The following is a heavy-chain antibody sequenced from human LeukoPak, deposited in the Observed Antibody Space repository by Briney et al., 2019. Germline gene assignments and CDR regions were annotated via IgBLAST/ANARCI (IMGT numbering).Heavy chain of an antibody. CDR1: GFTFSNYD. Sequence: GGSLRLSCAASGFTFSNYDMYWVRQAPGRGLDWVAVVSYDGSDKYYADSVKGRFTISRDNSKNTLYLQMTGLRVEDTAVYYCARDSRGPDYWGQGALVTVSS. D-gene: IGHD3-22*01. V-gene: IGHV3-33*05. J-gene: IGHJ4*02. CDR2: VSYDGSDK. CDR3: ARDSRGPDY.